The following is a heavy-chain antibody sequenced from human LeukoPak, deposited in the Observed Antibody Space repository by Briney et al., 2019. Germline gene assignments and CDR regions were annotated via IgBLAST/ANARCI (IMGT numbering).Heavy chain of an antibody. CDR1: GGTFSSYA. D-gene: IGHD3-10*01. Sequence: GASVKVSCKAPGGTFSSYAISWVRQAPGQGLEWMGGIIPIFGTANYAQKFQGRVTITADESTSTAYMELSSLRSEDTAVYYCARASYGSGSYQSNPTPEDYWGQGTLVTVSS. CDR2: IIPIFGTA. CDR3: ARASYGSGSYQSNPTPEDY. J-gene: IGHJ4*02. V-gene: IGHV1-69*01.